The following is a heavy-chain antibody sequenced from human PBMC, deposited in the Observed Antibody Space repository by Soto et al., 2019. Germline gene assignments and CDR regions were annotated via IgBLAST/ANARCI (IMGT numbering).Heavy chain of an antibody. CDR2: IFPSGTT. J-gene: IGHJ4*02. Sequence: PSETLCLTCGVSGGSLSGATYSGNWIRQPPGKGLEWIGYIFPSGTTYYNPSLKSRVTISIDVSKNQFSLSLRSLTAADTAVYYCARSREFDYWSQGTLVTVSS. CDR1: GGSLSGATYS. CDR3: ARSREFDY. V-gene: IGHV4-30-2*01.